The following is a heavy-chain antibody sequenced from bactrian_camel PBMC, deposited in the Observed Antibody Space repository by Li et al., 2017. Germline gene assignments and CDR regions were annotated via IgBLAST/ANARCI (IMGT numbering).Heavy chain of an antibody. J-gene: IGHJ4*01. D-gene: IGHD7*01. CDR1: EYGFSSN. CDR3: AKGSVHGTFPSVAYVDY. Sequence: HVQLVESGGGSVQAGGSLRLSCDASEYGFSSNFGWFRQFKGKQREGVAAIDRAGSTWYADSVQGRFTISRDNAKNTVYLGMIRLKPEDTAMYYCAKGSVHGTFPSVAYVDYWGQGTQVTVS. V-gene: IGHV3S53*01. CDR2: IDRAGST.